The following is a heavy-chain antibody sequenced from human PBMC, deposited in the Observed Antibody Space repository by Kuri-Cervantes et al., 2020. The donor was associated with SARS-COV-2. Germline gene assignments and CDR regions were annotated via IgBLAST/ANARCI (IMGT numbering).Heavy chain of an antibody. V-gene: IGHV4-38-2*01. CDR2: IYHSGST. D-gene: IGHD2-2*01. CDR1: GYSISSGYY. CDR3: ARRSGYCSSTSCYFFDY. Sequence: GSLRLSCAVSGYSISSGYYWGWIRQPPGKGLEWIGSIYHSGSTYYNPSLKSRVTISVDTSKNQFSLKLSSVTAADTAVYYCARRSGYCSSTSCYFFDYWSQGTLVTVSS. J-gene: IGHJ4*02.